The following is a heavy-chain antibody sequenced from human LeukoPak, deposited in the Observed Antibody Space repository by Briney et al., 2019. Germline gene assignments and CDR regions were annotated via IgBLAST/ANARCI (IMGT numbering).Heavy chain of an antibody. V-gene: IGHV5-51*01. D-gene: IGHD3-10*01. CDR3: ARCIFILRGVPTTLDP. CDR2: IYPGDSDT. J-gene: IGHJ5*02. Sequence: GESLKIPCKGSGYTFSDYWIGWVRQMPGKGLEWMGIIYPGDSDTRYSPSFEGQVTISADKSISTAYLQWSSLKASDTAIYYCARCIFILRGVPTTLDPWGQGTLVTVSS. CDR1: GYTFSDYW.